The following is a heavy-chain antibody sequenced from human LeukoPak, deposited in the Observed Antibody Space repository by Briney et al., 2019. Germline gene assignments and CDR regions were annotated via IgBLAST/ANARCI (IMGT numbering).Heavy chain of an antibody. CDR1: GYSISSGYY. J-gene: IGHJ4*02. V-gene: IGHV4-38-2*02. D-gene: IGHD2-2*01. CDR2: IYHSGST. Sequence: SETLSLTCTVSGYSISSGYYWGWIRQPPGKGLEWIGSIYHSGSTYYNPSLKSRVTISVDTSKNQFSLKLSSVTAADAAVYYCARQRQVPAATFFDYWGQGTLVTVSS. CDR3: ARQRQVPAATFFDY.